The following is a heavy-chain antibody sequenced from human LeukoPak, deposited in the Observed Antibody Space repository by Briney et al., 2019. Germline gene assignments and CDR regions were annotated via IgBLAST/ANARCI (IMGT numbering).Heavy chain of an antibody. D-gene: IGHD2-15*01. V-gene: IGHV4-38-2*01. CDR3: ARPRGSCSGGSCYYYYFDY. CDR2: IYHSGST. CDR1: GYSISSGYY. Sequence: SETLSLTCAVSGYSISSGYYWGWIRQPPWKGLEWIGSIYHSGSTYYNPSLKSRVTISVDTSKNQFSLKLSSVTAADTAVYYCARPRGSCSGGSCYYYYFDYWGQGTLVTVSS. J-gene: IGHJ4*02.